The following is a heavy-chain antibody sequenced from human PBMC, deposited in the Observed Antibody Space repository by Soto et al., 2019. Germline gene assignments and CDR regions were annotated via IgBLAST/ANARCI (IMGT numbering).Heavy chain of an antibody. J-gene: IGHJ6*02. Sequence: QVQLQESGPGLVKPSETLSLTCTVSGGSISSYYWSWIRQPPGKGLEWIGYIYYSGSTNYNPSLKSRVTLSAGPSTHPFSLELGAVTAADPAVYSCASGALWGYYYYGMDVWGQGTTVTVSS. CDR3: ASGALWGYYYYGMDV. CDR2: IYYSGST. CDR1: GGSISSYY. D-gene: IGHD3-16*01. V-gene: IGHV4-59*01.